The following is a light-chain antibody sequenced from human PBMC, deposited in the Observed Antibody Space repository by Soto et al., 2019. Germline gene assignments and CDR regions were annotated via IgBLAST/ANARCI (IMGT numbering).Light chain of an antibody. CDR2: GTS. J-gene: IGKJ2*01. CDR3: QQFYYYPLT. Sequence: EIQMTQSPSSLSASVGDRVTLTCRASHTIATYLNWYQQKAGRVPEVLIYGTSTLQPGVPSRFIGSGYGTDFTLTINHVQPEDFATYYCQQFYYYPLTFGQGTKREVK. CDR1: HTIATY. V-gene: IGKV1-39*01.